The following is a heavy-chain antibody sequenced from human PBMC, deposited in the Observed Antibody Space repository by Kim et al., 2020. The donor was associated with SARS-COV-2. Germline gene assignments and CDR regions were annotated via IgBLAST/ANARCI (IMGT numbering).Heavy chain of an antibody. CDR2: IYYSGST. CDR1: GGSISSSSYY. CDR3: ARDLRGYSDY. J-gene: IGHJ4*02. Sequence: SETLSLTCTVSGGSISSSSYYWGWIRQPPGKGLEWIGSIYYSGSTYYNPSLKSRVTISVDTSKNQFSLKLSSVTAADTAVYYCARDLRGYSDYWGQGTL. D-gene: IGHD5-18*01. V-gene: IGHV4-39*07.